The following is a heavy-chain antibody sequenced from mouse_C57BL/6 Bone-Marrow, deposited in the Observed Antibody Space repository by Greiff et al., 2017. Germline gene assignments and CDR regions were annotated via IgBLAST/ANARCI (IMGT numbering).Heavy chain of an antibody. CDR1: GYAFSSSW. Sequence: VQVVESGPELVKPGASVKISCKASGYAFSSSWMNWVKQRPGKGLEWIGRIYPGDGDTNYNGKFKGKATLTADKSSSTAYMQLSSLTSEDSAVYFCARGYYGSSSSFAYWGQGTLVTVSA. D-gene: IGHD1-1*01. V-gene: IGHV1-82*01. CDR3: ARGYYGSSSSFAY. J-gene: IGHJ3*01. CDR2: IYPGDGDT.